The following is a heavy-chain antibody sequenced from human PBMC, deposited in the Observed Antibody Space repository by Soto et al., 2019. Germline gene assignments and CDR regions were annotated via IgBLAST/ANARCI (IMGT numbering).Heavy chain of an antibody. CDR2: VYHTGNT. D-gene: IGHD1-20*01. V-gene: IGHV4-59*01. J-gene: IGHJ4*02. CDR3: AREQYNWKL. CDR1: GVSITSYY. Sequence: SETLSLTCSVSGVSITSYYWTWIRHPPGKGLEWIGYVYHTGNTYYNPSLKSRVTISLDTPKNQVSLRLRSVTAADTAVYYCAREQYNWKLWGQGTLVTVSS.